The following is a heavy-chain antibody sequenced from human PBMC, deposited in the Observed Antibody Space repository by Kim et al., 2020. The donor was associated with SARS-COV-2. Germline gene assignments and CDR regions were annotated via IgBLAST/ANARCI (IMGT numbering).Heavy chain of an antibody. CDR3: AKRYSSSSAYYFDY. J-gene: IGHJ4*02. Sequence: GGSLRLSCAASGFTFSSYTMHWVRQAPGKGLEWVAVIWYDGSNKYYADSVKGRFTISRDNSKNTLYLQMNSLRAEDTAVYYCAKRYSSSSAYYFDYWGQG. V-gene: IGHV3-33*06. CDR1: GFTFSSYT. CDR2: IWYDGSNK. D-gene: IGHD6-6*01.